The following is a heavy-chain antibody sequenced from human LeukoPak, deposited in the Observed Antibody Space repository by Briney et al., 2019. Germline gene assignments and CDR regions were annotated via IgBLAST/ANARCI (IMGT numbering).Heavy chain of an antibody. CDR2: INHSGST. D-gene: IGHD3-22*01. Sequence: SETLSLTCAVYGGSFSGYYWGWIRQPPGKGLEWIGEINHSGSTYYNPSLKSRVTISVDTSKNQFSLKLSSVTAADTAVYYCARANGETTMIDAFDIWGQGTMVTVSS. CDR1: GGSFSGYY. V-gene: IGHV4-34*01. CDR3: ARANGETTMIDAFDI. J-gene: IGHJ3*02.